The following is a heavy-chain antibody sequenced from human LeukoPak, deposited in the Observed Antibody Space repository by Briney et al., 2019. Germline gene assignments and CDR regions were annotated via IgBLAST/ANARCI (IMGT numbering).Heavy chain of an antibody. CDR3: ARGALWVLDY. V-gene: IGHV3-48*03. CDR2: ISTSGNDK. Sequence: GGSLRLSCAASGFIFSNYEINWVRQAPGEGLEWVPYISTSGNDKYYADSVKGRFTISRDNAKNSLYLQLNSLRADDTAVYYCARGALWVLDYWGQGTLVTVSS. CDR1: GFIFSNYE. J-gene: IGHJ4*02. D-gene: IGHD3-16*01.